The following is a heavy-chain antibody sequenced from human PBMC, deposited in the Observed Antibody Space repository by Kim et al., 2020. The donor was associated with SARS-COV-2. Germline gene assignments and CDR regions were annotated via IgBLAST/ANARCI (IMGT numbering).Heavy chain of an antibody. D-gene: IGHD2-2*01. Sequence: PSLKSPVTVSVDTSKNQCSLKRSSVTAADTAVYYCARVRVVVPAARNWFDPWGQGTLVTVSS. J-gene: IGHJ5*02. CDR3: ARVRVVVPAARNWFDP. V-gene: IGHV4-31*01.